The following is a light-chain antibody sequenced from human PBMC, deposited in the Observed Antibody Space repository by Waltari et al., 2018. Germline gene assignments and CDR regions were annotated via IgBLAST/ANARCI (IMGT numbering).Light chain of an antibody. CDR3: MQGSHWPPWT. CDR1: QGLVYSDGNIF. J-gene: IGKJ1*01. V-gene: IGKV2-30*01. Sequence: DVVLTQSPLSLSVTLGQSASISCRSSQGLVYSDGNIFLNWFHQKAGQSPRRLIYHVSNRDSVVPDRFSGSGSGTDFTLKISKVEAEDVGVYFCMQGSHWPPWTFGQGTKVEIK. CDR2: HVS.